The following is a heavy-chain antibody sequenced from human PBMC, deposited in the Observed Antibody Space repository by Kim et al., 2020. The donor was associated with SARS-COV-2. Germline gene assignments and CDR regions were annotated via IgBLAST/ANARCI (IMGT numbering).Heavy chain of an antibody. D-gene: IGHD3-9*01. CDR3: ARGLRKWYYDILTGYYPHYYGMDV. J-gene: IGHJ6*02. CDR1: GFTFSSYE. CDR2: ISSSGSTI. Sequence: GGSLRLSCAASGFTFSSYEMNWVRQAPGKGLEWVSYISSSGSTIYYADSVKGRFTISRDNAKNSLYLQMNSLRAEDTAVYYCARGLRKWYYDILTGYYPHYYGMDVWGQGTTVTVSS. V-gene: IGHV3-48*03.